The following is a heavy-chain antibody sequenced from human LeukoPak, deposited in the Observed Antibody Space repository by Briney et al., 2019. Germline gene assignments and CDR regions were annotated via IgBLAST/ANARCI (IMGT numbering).Heavy chain of an antibody. V-gene: IGHV3-33*01. CDR3: ARSKYSYGSYYFDY. D-gene: IGHD5-18*01. CDR1: GFTFSSYG. Sequence: GGSLRPSCAASGFTFSSYGMHWVRQAPGKGLEWVAVIWYDGSNKYYADSVKGRFTISRDNSKNTLYLQMNSLRAEDTAVYYCARSKYSYGSYYFDYWGQGTLVTVSS. CDR2: IWYDGSNK. J-gene: IGHJ4*02.